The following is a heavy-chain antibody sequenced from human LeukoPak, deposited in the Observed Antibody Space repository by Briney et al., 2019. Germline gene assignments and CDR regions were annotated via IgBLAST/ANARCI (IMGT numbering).Heavy chain of an antibody. CDR1: GGSISSYQ. V-gene: IGHV4-59*08. Sequence: SETLSLTCTVSGGSISSYQWSWIREPPGKGLEWIGYISYSGFTNYNPSLKSRVTISLDTSKNQFSLKLTSVTAADTAVYYCAGHHPRNTVDFWGQGTLVTVSS. J-gene: IGHJ4*02. D-gene: IGHD2-8*02. CDR2: ISYSGFT. CDR3: AGHHPRNTVDF.